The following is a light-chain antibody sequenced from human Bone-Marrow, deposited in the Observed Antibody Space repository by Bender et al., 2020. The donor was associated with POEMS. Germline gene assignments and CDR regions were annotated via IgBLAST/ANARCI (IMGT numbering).Light chain of an antibody. J-gene: IGLJ2*01. CDR2: KDS. CDR3: QAWDSITAV. V-gene: IGLV3-1*01. Sequence: SYELTQPPSVSLPAGQTATITCSGDKLGDKYVYWYQQRPGHTPAAVIYKDSKRPSGIPERFSGSNSGNTATLTITGTQPMDEADYYCQAWDSITAVFGGGTKVTVL. CDR1: KLGDKY.